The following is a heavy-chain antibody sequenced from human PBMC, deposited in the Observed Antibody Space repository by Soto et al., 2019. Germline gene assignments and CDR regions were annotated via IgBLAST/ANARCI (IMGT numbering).Heavy chain of an antibody. D-gene: IGHD2-8*01. V-gene: IGHV5-51*01. CDR2: IYPGDSDT. CDR3: ARLGLSIVYAPRGLDY. CDR1: GYSFTSYW. Sequence: PXESLKISCKGCGYSFTSYWIGWVRQMPGKGLEWMGIIYPGDSDTRYSPSFQGQVTISADKSISTAYLQWSSLKASDTAMYYCARLGLSIVYAPRGLDYWGQGTLVTASS. J-gene: IGHJ4*02.